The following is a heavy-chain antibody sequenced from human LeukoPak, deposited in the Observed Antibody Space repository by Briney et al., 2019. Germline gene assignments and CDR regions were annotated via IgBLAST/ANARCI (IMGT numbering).Heavy chain of an antibody. CDR2: IWYDGSKK. CDR3: VSRDGYSYGLDY. V-gene: IGHV3-33*01. CDR1: GFTFSRNA. D-gene: IGHD5-18*01. J-gene: IGHJ4*02. Sequence: GGSLRLSCAASGFTFSRNAMHWVRQAPGKGLEWVTVIWYDGSKKYYADSVKGRFTISRDNSKNTLYLQMNSLRVEDTAVYYCVSRDGYSYGLDYWGQGTPVTVSS.